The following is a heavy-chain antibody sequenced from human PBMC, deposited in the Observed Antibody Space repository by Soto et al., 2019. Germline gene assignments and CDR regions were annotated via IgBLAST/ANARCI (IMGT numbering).Heavy chain of an antibody. CDR2: INHSGSA. CDR3: ARGLFSEDSYSGGWYYFDY. Sequence: SETLSLTCAGYGGSFSDYSWTWIRQPPGKALEWIGQINHSGSANYNPSLKSRVTISVGTPKNQFSLELTSVTAADTAVYYCARGLFSEDSYSGGWYYFDYWGQGTLVTVSS. D-gene: IGHD3-10*01. CDR1: GGSFSDYS. J-gene: IGHJ4*02. V-gene: IGHV4-34*01.